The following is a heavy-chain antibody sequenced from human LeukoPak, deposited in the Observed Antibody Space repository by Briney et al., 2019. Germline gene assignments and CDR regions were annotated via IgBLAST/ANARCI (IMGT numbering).Heavy chain of an antibody. V-gene: IGHV4-59*01. CDR1: GGSISSYY. J-gene: IGHJ4*02. Sequence: PSETLSLTCTVSGGSISSYYWSWIRQPPGKGLEWIGYIYYSGSTNYNPSLKSRVTISVDTSKNQFSLKLSSVTAADTAVYYCARGVSYYYDSSGLFDYWGQGTLVTVSS. CDR3: ARGVSYYYDSSGLFDY. D-gene: IGHD3-22*01. CDR2: IYYSGST.